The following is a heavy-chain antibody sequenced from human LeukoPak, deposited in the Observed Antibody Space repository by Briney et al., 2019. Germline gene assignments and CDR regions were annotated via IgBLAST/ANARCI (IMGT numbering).Heavy chain of an antibody. Sequence: SETLSLTCAVYGGSFSGYFWSWIRQPPGKGLDWIGEINHSGNTNYNPSLKSRATISVDTSKSQFSLKLSSVTAADTAVYYCARRYDDSGSPLNDWGRGTLVTVSS. J-gene: IGHJ4*02. CDR2: INHSGNT. CDR1: GGSFSGYF. D-gene: IGHD3-10*01. CDR3: ARRYDDSGSPLND. V-gene: IGHV4-34*01.